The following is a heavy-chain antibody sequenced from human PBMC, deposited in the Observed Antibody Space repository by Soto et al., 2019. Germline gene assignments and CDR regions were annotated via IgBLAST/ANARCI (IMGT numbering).Heavy chain of an antibody. V-gene: IGHV3-33*01. CDR3: ASQMYNWNDSPDDAFDI. J-gene: IGHJ3*02. Sequence: PGGSLRLSCAASGFTFSSCGMHWVRQAPGKGLEWVAVIWYDGSNKYYADSVKGRFTISRDNSKNTLYLQMNSLRAEDTAVYYCASQMYNWNDSPDDAFDIWGQGTMVTVSS. D-gene: IGHD1-1*01. CDR1: GFTFSSCG. CDR2: IWYDGSNK.